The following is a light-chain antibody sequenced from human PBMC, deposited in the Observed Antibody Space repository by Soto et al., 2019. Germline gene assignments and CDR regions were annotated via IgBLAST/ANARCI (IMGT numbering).Light chain of an antibody. V-gene: IGLV3-21*04. J-gene: IGLJ2*01. CDR2: YDS. CDR1: NIGTKG. Sequence: SYELSQPPSVSVAPGKTARITCGENNIGTKGVHWYQQKPGQAPVLVIYYDSDRPSGIPERFSGSNSGNTATLTINRVEVGDEADYYCQVWNSRSDPPGVVFGGGTKLTVL. CDR3: QVWNSRSDPPGVV.